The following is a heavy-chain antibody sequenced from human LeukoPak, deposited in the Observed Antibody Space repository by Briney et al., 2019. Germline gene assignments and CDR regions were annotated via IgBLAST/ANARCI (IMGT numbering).Heavy chain of an antibody. CDR1: GFTFSSYG. V-gene: IGHV3-33*06. CDR3: AKVSGYSYGTFDY. Sequence: QPGRSLRLSCAASGFTFSSYGMHWVRQAPGKGLEWVAVIWYDGSSKYYADSVKGRFTISRDNSKNTLYPQMNSLRAEDTAVYYCAKVSGYSYGTFDYWGQGTLVTVSS. J-gene: IGHJ4*02. CDR2: IWYDGSSK. D-gene: IGHD5-18*01.